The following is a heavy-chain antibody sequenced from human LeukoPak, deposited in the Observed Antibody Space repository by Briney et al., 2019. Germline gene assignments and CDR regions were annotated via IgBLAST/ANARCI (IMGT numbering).Heavy chain of an antibody. CDR1: GGSISSHY. D-gene: IGHD2-15*01. CDR2: IYYSGST. J-gene: IGHJ5*02. CDR3: ARVVLYNWFDP. V-gene: IGHV4-59*11. Sequence: SKTLSLTCTVSGGSISSHYWSWIRQPPGKGLEWIGYIYYSGSTNYNPSLESRVTISVDTSKNQFSLKLSSVTAADTAVYYCARVVLYNWFDPWGQGTLVTVSS.